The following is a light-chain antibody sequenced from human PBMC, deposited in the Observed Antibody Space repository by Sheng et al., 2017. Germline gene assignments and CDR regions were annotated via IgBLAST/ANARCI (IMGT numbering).Light chain of an antibody. CDR3: QQSYSTPYT. CDR2: AAY. V-gene: IGKV1-39*01. CDR1: QSISSY. J-gene: IGKJ2*01. Sequence: DIQMTQSPSSLSASVGDRVTITCRASQSISSYLNWYQQKPGKAPKLLIYAAYSLQGDVPSRFSGSRSGTDFTLTISSLQPEDFATYYCQQSYSTPYTFGQGTKLEI.